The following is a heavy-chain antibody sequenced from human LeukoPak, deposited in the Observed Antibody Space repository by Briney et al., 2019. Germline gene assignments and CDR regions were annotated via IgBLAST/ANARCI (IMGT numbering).Heavy chain of an antibody. CDR2: IWYDGSNK. CDR3: ARDISRGSFDY. V-gene: IGHV3-33*01. CDR1: GFTFSSYG. D-gene: IGHD3-9*01. Sequence: PGRSLRLSCAASGFTFSSYGMHWVRQAPGKGLEWVAVIWYDGSNKYYADSVKGRFTISRDNSKNTLYLQMNSLRAEDTAVYYCARDISRGSFDYWGQGTLVTVSS. J-gene: IGHJ4*02.